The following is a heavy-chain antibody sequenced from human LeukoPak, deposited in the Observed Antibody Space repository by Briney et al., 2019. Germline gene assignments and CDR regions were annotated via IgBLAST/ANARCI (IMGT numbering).Heavy chain of an antibody. CDR1: GYTFTSYG. J-gene: IGHJ6*03. V-gene: IGHV1-18*01. Sequence: ASVKVSCKASGYTFTSYGISWVRQAPGQGLEWMGWISAYNGNTKYAQKFQDRVTMTTDTSTSTALMELRSLRSDDTAVYYCARSEKAYCGGVCDNYHMDVWGKGTTVTVPS. D-gene: IGHD2-21*02. CDR2: ISAYNGNT. CDR3: ARSEKAYCGGVCDNYHMDV.